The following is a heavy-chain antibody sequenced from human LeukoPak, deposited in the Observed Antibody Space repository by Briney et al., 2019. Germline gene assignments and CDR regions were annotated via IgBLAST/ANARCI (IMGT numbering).Heavy chain of an antibody. CDR1: GGSFSGYY. CDR2: INHSGST. Sequence: SETLSLTCAVYGGSFSGYYWSWIRQPPGKGLEWIGEINHSGSTNYNPSLKSRVTISVDTSKNQFSLELSSVTAADTAVYYCARRYSSSSYNWFDPWGQGTLVTVSS. V-gene: IGHV4-34*01. CDR3: ARRYSSSSYNWFDP. D-gene: IGHD6-13*01. J-gene: IGHJ5*02.